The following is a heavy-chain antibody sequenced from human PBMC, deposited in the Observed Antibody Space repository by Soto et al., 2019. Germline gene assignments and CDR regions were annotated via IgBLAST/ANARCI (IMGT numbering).Heavy chain of an antibody. CDR2: IYPDDSDT. Sequence: PGESLKISCKGSGYTFTKYWIGWVRQMPGKGLEWMGIIYPDDSDTRYSPSFRGQVTISVDKSINTVYLQWSTLKASDTAMYYCAKSPVFEMTTSQRFYYWGQGTQVTVSS. J-gene: IGHJ4*02. CDR1: GYTFTKYW. V-gene: IGHV5-51*01. CDR3: AKSPVFEMTTSQRFYY.